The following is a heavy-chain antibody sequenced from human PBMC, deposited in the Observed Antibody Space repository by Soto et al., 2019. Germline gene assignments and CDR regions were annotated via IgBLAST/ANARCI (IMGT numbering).Heavy chain of an antibody. CDR3: ARGPNTGAFDI. V-gene: IGHV1-46*03. J-gene: IGHJ3*02. CDR2: INPSGGGT. CDR1: GYSFSNYY. D-gene: IGHD1-1*01. Sequence: QVQLVQSGAEVKKPEASVKVSCKASGYSFSNYYIHWWRQAPGQGLEWMGLINPSGGGTTYSQTFQGRITLTCXTSTSTVYMELSSLRSEDTAVYYCARGPNTGAFDIWGQGTMVTVSS.